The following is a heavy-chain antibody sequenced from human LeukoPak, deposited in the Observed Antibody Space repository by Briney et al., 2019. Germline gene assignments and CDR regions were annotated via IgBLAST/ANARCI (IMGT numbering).Heavy chain of an antibody. V-gene: IGHV1-2*06. CDR2: IDPNSGGT. J-gene: IGHJ6*03. D-gene: IGHD6-6*01. CDR1: GYTFTGYY. Sequence: ASVKVSCKASGYTFTGYYMHWVRQAPGQGLEWMGRIDPNSGGTNYAQKFQGRVTMTRDTSISTAYMELSRLRSDDTAVYYCARDEYSSSSGYYYYYMDVWGKGTTVTVSS. CDR3: ARDEYSSSSGYYYYYMDV.